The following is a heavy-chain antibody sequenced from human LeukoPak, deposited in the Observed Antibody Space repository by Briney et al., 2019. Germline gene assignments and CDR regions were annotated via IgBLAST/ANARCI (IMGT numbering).Heavy chain of an antibody. V-gene: IGHV3-7*01. Sequence: PGGSLRLSCAASGFTFSSYWMSWVRQAPGKGLEWVANIKQDGSENYYVDSVKGRFTISRDNAKNSLYLQMNSLRAEDTAVYYCARDRVAARQWGYYYYMDVWGKGTTVTVSS. J-gene: IGHJ6*03. D-gene: IGHD6-6*01. CDR3: ARDRVAARQWGYYYYMDV. CDR2: IKQDGSEN. CDR1: GFTFSSYW.